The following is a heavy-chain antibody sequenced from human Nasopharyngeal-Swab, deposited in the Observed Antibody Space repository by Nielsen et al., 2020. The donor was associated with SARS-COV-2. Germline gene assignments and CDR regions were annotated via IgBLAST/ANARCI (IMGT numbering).Heavy chain of an antibody. V-gene: IGHV4-34*01. J-gene: IGHJ4*02. CDR1: GGSFSGYY. D-gene: IGHD3-10*01. CDR2: INHSGST. CDR3: ARVYGSGKGWYYFDY. Sequence: SDTLSLTCAVYGGSFSGYYWSWLRQPPGKGLEWIGEINHSGSTNYNPSLKSRVTISVDTFKNQFSLKLSSVTAAETAVYYCARVYGSGKGWYYFDYWGQGTLVTVSS.